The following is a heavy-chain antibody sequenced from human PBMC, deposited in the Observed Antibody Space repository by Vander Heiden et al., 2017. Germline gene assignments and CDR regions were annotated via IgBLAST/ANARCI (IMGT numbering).Heavy chain of an antibody. CDR2: IKSQTAGGTI. J-gene: IGHJ4*02. V-gene: IGHV3-15*01. CDR3: VIDHGGSYLISAHGY. Sequence: EVQLVESGGGLVKPGGSLRLSGAVAGVSFSDAWLSWMCWVRQTPQKGLEWIGRIKSQTAGGTIDYAAPLKGRFTISRDDSKNTLYLQMNSLKTEDTAVYYCVIDHGGSYLISAHGYWGQGTLVTVSS. D-gene: IGHD1-26*01. CDR1: GVSFSDAW.